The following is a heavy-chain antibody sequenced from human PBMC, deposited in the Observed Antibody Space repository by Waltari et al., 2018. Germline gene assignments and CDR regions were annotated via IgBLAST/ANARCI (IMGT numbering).Heavy chain of an antibody. CDR3: AKDSYPIAAADNWFDP. Sequence: QVQLVESGGGVVQPGRSLRLSCAASGFTFSSYGMHWVRQAPGKGLEWVAVIWYDGSNKYYADSVKGRFTISRDNSKNTLYLQMNSLRAEDTAVYYCAKDSYPIAAADNWFDPWGQGTLVTVSS. CDR1: GFTFSSYG. J-gene: IGHJ5*02. CDR2: IWYDGSNK. D-gene: IGHD6-13*01. V-gene: IGHV3-30*18.